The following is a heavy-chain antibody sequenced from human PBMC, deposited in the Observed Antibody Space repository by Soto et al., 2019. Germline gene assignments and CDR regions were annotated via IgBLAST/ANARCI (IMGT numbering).Heavy chain of an antibody. V-gene: IGHV1-18*01. CDR1: GYTFTSYG. J-gene: IGHJ6*03. CDR3: ARDPSFYDFWSGHDTIADCYYYYYYMVV. Sequence: ASVKVSCKASGYTFTSYGISWVRQAPGQGLEWMGWISAYNGNTNYAQKLQGRVTMTTDTSTSTAYMELRSLRSDDTAVYYCARDPSFYDFWSGHDTIADCYYYYYYMVVWG. CDR2: ISAYNGNT. D-gene: IGHD3-3*01.